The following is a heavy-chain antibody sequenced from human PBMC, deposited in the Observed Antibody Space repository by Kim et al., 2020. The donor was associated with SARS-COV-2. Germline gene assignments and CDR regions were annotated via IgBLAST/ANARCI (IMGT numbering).Heavy chain of an antibody. V-gene: IGHV1-69*13. D-gene: IGHD3-3*01. CDR2: INPIFGTA. Sequence: SVKVSCKASGGTFSSYAISWVRQAPGQGLEWMGGINPIFGTANYAQKFQGRVTITADESTSTAYMELSSLRSEDTAVYYCARQVEFHRLLRWFDPWGQGTLVTVSS. CDR3: ARQVEFHRLLRWFDP. J-gene: IGHJ5*02. CDR1: GGTFSSYA.